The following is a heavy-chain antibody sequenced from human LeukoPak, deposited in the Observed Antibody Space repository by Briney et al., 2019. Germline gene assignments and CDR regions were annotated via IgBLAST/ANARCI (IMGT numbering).Heavy chain of an antibody. CDR3: ARGHASGRYYSTYYYYYMDV. V-gene: IGHV4-4*09. Sequence: SETLSLTCTVSDDSINNYYWNWILQPPGKGLEWIGHIYTTGLTNYNPSLKSRVTISVDTSTNQFSLSLNSVSAADTAVYYCARGHASGRYYSTYYYYYMDVWGKGTTVTVSS. CDR1: DDSINNYY. J-gene: IGHJ6*03. D-gene: IGHD3-10*01. CDR2: IYTTGLT.